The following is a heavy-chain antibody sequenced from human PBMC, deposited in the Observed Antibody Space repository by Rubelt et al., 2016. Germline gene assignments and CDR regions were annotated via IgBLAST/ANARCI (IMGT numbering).Heavy chain of an antibody. Sequence: QVQLRQWGAGLLKPSETLSLTCAVYGGYFSGYYWNWIRQPPGKGLEWIGEINHSGSTDYNPSLTIRVTISVDTSKNQFSLKLSSGPAADTAVDYCAGGGKQQLGPYYYVMDVWGQGTTVTVSS. D-gene: IGHD6-13*01. CDR1: GGYFSGYY. CDR3: AGGGKQQLGPYYYVMDV. J-gene: IGHJ6*02. V-gene: IGHV4-34*01. CDR2: INHSGST.